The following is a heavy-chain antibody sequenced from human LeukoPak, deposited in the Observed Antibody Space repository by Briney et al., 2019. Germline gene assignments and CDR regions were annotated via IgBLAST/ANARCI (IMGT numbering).Heavy chain of an antibody. CDR2: IIPILRTP. V-gene: IGHV1-69*05. CDR3: ARGKSPTVATPFDY. D-gene: IGHD4-23*01. CDR1: GGGSFSNYA. Sequence: ASVKVSCKASGGGSFSNYALSWVRQAPGQGLEWMAGIIPILRTPNYAQRFQGRLTITTDESTSTAYMELSSLRSEYTAVYYCARGKSPTVATPFDYWGQGTLVTVSS. J-gene: IGHJ4*02.